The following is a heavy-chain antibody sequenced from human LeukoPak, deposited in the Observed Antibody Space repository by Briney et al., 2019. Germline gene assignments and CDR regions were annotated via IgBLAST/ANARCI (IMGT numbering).Heavy chain of an antibody. CDR1: GFTFSSYG. V-gene: IGHV3-30*02. J-gene: IGHJ4*02. CDR2: IRYDGSNK. D-gene: IGHD3-3*01. Sequence: GGSLRLSCAASGFTFSSYGMHWVRQAPGKGLEWVAFIRYDGSNKYYADSVKGRFTISRDNSKNTLYLQMNSLRAEDTAVYYCAKALVSTPKSEFDYWGQGTLVTVSS. CDR3: AKALVSTPKSEFDY.